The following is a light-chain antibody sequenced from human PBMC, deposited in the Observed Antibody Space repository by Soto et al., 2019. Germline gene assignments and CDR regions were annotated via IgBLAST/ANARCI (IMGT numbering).Light chain of an antibody. V-gene: IGKV3-20*01. CDR2: DTS. Sequence: EIVLTQSPATLSLSPGERATLSCRASQSVSSSLAWYQWKPGQAPRLLIHDTSDRASGIPGRFSGSGSGTDFTLTISRLEPEDFAVYYCHQYGASPQTFGQGTKVDI. CDR1: QSVSSS. J-gene: IGKJ1*01. CDR3: HQYGASPQT.